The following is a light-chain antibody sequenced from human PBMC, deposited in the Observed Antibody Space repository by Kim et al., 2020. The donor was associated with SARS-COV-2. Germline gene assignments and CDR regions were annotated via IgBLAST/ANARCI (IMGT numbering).Light chain of an antibody. CDR3: QLYDIAPFT. CDR1: QGITNY. V-gene: IGKV1-27*01. J-gene: IGKJ2*01. CDR2: EAS. Sequence: SAAVEDRVTITCRASQGITNYLAWYQQKPGHAPKVLIYEASTLQSGVPSRFSGSGSGTEFTLTISSLQPEDAATYYCQLYDIAPFTFGPGTKLEI.